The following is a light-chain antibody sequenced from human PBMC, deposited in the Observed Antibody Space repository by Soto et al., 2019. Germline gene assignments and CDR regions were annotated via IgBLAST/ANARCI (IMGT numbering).Light chain of an antibody. CDR2: GVT. V-gene: IGLV2-8*01. J-gene: IGLJ3*02. Sequence: QSVLTQPPSASGSPGQSVTFSCTGTSSDVGRYNYVSWYQQHPGKAPKLLIYGVTQRPSGVPDRFSGSKSGNTASLTVSGLQDEDEADYSCCSYATGATWVFGGGTKLTVL. CDR1: SSDVGRYNY. CDR3: CSYATGATWV.